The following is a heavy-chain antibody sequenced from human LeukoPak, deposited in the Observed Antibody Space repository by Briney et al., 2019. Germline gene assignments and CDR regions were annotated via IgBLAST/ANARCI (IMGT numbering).Heavy chain of an antibody. CDR1: GGSISSYY. J-gene: IGHJ4*02. V-gene: IGHV4-4*07. CDR3: ARVCSSTSCYNGFDY. CDR2: IYTSGST. Sequence: SETLSLTCTVSGGSISSYYWSWIRQPAGKGLEWIGRIYTSGSTNYNPSLKSRVTMSVDTSKNQFSLKLSSVTAADTAVYYCARVCSSTSCYNGFDYRGQGTLVTVSS. D-gene: IGHD2-2*02.